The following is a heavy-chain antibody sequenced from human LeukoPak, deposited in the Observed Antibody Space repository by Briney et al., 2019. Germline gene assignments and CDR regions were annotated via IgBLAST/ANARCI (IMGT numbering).Heavy chain of an antibody. V-gene: IGHV3-15*01. CDR2: VKSKSAGETT. D-gene: IGHD3-10*01. J-gene: IGHJ4*02. CDR1: GLSISNDW. Sequence: GGSLRLSCAASGLSISNDWMSWVRQAPGKGLEWVARVKSKSAGETTDYAAPVKGRFTISRDDSKNTLYLQMNSLKTEDTAVYYCTLIQGWGSGSYYRDFWGQGTLVTVSS. CDR3: TLIQGWGSGSYYRDF.